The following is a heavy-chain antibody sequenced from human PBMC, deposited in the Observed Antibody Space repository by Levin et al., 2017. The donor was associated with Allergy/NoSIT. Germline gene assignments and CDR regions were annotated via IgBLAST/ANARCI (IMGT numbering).Heavy chain of an antibody. V-gene: IGHV4-59*08. Sequence: SQTLSLTCTVSGGSISSYYWSWIRQPPGKGLEWLGYIYYSGSTNYNPPLKSRVTISVDTAKNQFSLKLSSVTAADTAVYYCARRYYDILTGYYFDYWGQGTLVTVSS. J-gene: IGHJ4*02. CDR2: IYYSGST. D-gene: IGHD3-9*01. CDR1: GGSISSYY. CDR3: ARRYYDILTGYYFDY.